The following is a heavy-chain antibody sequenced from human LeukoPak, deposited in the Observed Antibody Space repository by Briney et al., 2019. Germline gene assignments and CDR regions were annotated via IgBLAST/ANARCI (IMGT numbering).Heavy chain of an antibody. J-gene: IGHJ4*02. CDR3: ARQDDSSGYYRQPLDY. V-gene: IGHV3-7*01. CDR2: IKQDGSEK. D-gene: IGHD3-22*01. Sequence: PGGSLRLSCAASGFTFGSYWMSWVRQAPGKGLEWVANIKQDGSEKYYVDSVKGRFTISRDSAKNSLYLQMNSLRAEDTAVYYCARQDDSSGYYRQPLDYWGQGTLVTVSS. CDR1: GFTFGSYW.